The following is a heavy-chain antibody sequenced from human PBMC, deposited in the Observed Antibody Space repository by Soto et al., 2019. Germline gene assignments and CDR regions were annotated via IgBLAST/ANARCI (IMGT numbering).Heavy chain of an antibody. CDR2: IIPIFGTA. CDR1: GGTFSSYA. V-gene: IGHV1-69*12. J-gene: IGHJ6*02. CDR3: ARDMTPDYYGSGSYAPRYYYYGMAV. D-gene: IGHD3-10*01. Sequence: QVQLVQSGAEVKKPGSSVNVSCKASGGTFSSYAISWVRQAPGQGLEWMGGIIPIFGTANYAQKFQGRVTMTADESTSTAYMELSSLRAEDTAVYYCARDMTPDYYGSGSYAPRYYYYGMAVWGQGTTVTVSS.